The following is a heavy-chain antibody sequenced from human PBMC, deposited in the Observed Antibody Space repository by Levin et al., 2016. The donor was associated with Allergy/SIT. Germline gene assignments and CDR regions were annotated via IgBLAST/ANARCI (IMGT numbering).Heavy chain of an antibody. CDR2: ISYDGSNK. D-gene: IGHD3-22*01. V-gene: IGHV3-30*18. CDR3: AKDLSDPTYYFDSSAYSGMDV. Sequence: GGSLRLSCAASGFTFSSYGMHWVRQAPGKGLEWVALISYDGSNKYYADSVKGRFTLSRDNSKNTLYLQMNRLRAEDTAVYYCAKDLSDPTYYFDSSAYSGMDVWGQGTTVTVSS. CDR1: GFTFSSYG. J-gene: IGHJ6*02.